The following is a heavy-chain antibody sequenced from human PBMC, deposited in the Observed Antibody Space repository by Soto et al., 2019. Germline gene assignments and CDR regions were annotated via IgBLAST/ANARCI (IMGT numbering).Heavy chain of an antibody. CDR2: IYYSGST. CDR3: ARAANRPNYYYYYYMDV. J-gene: IGHJ6*03. CDR1: GGSISSYY. V-gene: IGHV4-59*01. D-gene: IGHD6-25*01. Sequence: SETLSLTCTASGGSISSYYWSWIRQPPGKGLEWIGYIYYSGSTNYNPSLKSRVTISVDTSKNQFSLKLSSVTAADTAVYYCARAANRPNYYYYYYMDVWGKGTTVTVSS.